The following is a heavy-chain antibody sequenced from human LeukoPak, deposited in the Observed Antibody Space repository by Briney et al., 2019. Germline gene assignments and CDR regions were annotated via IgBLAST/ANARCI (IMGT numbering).Heavy chain of an antibody. Sequence: GGSLRLSCAASGFTFSSYTMSWVRQARGKGLEWVSTITTSDGNTYYADSVKGRFTVSRDNSKNTLFLQMNSLRAEDTAVYYCAKDGGLWVSAHWGDSWGRGTLVTVSS. J-gene: IGHJ4*02. CDR3: AKDGGLWVSAHWGDS. V-gene: IGHV3-23*01. D-gene: IGHD7-27*01. CDR2: ITTSDGNT. CDR1: GFTFSSYT.